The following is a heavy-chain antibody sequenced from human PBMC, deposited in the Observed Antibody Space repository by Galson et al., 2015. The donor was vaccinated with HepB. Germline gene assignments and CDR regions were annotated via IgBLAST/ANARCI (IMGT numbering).Heavy chain of an antibody. D-gene: IGHD3-10*01. Sequence: SLRLSCAASGFTVSSNYMSWVRQAPGKGLEWVSVIYSGGSTCYADSVKGRFTISRDNSKNTLYLQMNSLRAEDTAVYYCARGITVDAFDIWGQGTMVTVSS. J-gene: IGHJ3*02. CDR2: IYSGGST. CDR1: GFTVSSNY. CDR3: ARGITVDAFDI. V-gene: IGHV3-66*01.